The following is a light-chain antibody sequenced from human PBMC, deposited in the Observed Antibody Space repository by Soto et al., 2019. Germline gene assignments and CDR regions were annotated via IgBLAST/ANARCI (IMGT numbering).Light chain of an antibody. Sequence: DTQMTQSPTYLSASVGDRVTIACRASQSVSFYLNWYQQKPGKAPKLLIYSVSSLQRGVPSRFSGSGSGTDFTLTISSLQPEDFATYYCQQSYSTPYTFGQGTRLEI. CDR3: QQSYSTPYT. V-gene: IGKV1-39*01. J-gene: IGKJ2*01. CDR2: SVS. CDR1: QSVSFY.